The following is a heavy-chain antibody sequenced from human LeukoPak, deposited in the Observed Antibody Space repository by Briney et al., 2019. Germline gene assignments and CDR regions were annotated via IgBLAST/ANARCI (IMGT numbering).Heavy chain of an antibody. CDR3: ARTRHCSGGESNDY. D-gene: IGHD2-15*01. V-gene: IGHV2-70*11. CDR2: IDWDDDK. J-gene: IGHJ4*02. Sequence: CGPTPVKPTQTLTLTCTFSGFSPSTSGRCVSWIRQPPGKALEWPARIDWDDDKYYSTSLKTRLTISKDTSKNQVVLTMTNMDPVDTATYYCARTRHCSGGESNDYWGQGTLVTVSS. CDR1: GFSPSTSGRC.